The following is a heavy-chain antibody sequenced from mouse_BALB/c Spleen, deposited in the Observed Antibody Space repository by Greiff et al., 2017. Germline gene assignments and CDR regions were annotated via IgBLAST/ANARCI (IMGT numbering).Heavy chain of an antibody. V-gene: IGHV3-2*02. D-gene: IGHD2-1*01. CDR1: GYSITSDYA. CDR3: ARSRYGNYEGFAY. CDR2: ISYSGST. J-gene: IGHJ3*01. Sequence: LQESGPGLVKPSQSLSLTCTVTGYSITSDYAWNWIRQFPGNKLEWMGYISYSGSTSYNPSLKSRISITRDTSKNQFFLQLNSVTTEDTATYYCARSRYGNYEGFAYWGQGTLSLSLQ.